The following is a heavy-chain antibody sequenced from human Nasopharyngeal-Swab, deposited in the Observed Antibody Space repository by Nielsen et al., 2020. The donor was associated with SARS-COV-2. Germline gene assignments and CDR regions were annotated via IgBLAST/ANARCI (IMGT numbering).Heavy chain of an antibody. Sequence: ASVKVSCKASGYTFTSYAMHWVRQAPGQRLEWMGWINAGNGNTKYSQKFQGRVTITRDTSASTAYMELSSLRSEDTAVYYCARVNVGEVGDYRFWYFDLWGRGTLVTVSS. CDR3: ARVNVGEVGDYRFWYFDL. CDR1: GYTFTSYA. D-gene: IGHD4-17*01. V-gene: IGHV1-3*01. CDR2: INAGNGNT. J-gene: IGHJ2*01.